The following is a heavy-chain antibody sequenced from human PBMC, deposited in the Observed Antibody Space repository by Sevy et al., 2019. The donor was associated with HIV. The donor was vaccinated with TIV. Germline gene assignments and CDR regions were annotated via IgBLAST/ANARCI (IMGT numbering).Heavy chain of an antibody. CDR2: IYYSGKT. D-gene: IGHD2-21*02. CDR1: GGSIRSTSHY. J-gene: IGHJ3*02. V-gene: IGHV4-39*01. Sequence: SETLSLTCTVSGGSIRSTSHYWGWIRQSPGKGLEWIGSIYYSGKTNYKWSLKSRVTMSVDTSKNQFSLKLNSVTATDTAVYYCTRFSNHFVVMLTPTPRCGFDIWGHGTKVTVSS. CDR3: TRFSNHFVVMLTPTPRCGFDI.